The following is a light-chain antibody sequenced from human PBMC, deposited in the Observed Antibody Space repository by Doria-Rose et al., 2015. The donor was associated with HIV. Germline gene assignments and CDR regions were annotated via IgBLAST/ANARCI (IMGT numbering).Light chain of an antibody. CDR1: SSNIGAGFD. CDR2: GNT. V-gene: IGLV1-40*01. CDR3: QSYDSRLSVYV. Sequence: QPVLTQPPSVSGAPGQRVAISCTGSSSNIGAGFDVNWYQQFPGTAPKLLIHGNTNRPSGVPDRFSGSKSGTSASLAISGLRAEDEADCYCQSYDSRLSVYVFGTGTKVTVL. J-gene: IGLJ1*01.